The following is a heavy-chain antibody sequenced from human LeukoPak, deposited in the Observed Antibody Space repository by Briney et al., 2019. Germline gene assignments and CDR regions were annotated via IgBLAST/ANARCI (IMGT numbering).Heavy chain of an antibody. CDR1: GGSISSYY. Sequence: SETLSLTCTVSGGSISSYYWSWIRQPPGKGLEWIGYIYYSGSTNYNPSLKSRVTISVDTSKNQFSLKLSSVTAADTAVYYCARGKPRGYSYGYIDYWGQGTLVTVSS. J-gene: IGHJ4*02. V-gene: IGHV4-59*01. CDR2: IYYSGST. D-gene: IGHD5-18*01. CDR3: ARGKPRGYSYGYIDY.